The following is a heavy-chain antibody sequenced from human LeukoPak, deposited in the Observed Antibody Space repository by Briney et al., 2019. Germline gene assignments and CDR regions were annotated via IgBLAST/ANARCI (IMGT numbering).Heavy chain of an antibody. Sequence: ASVKVSCKASGGTFSSYAISWVRQAPGQGLEWMGGIVPIFGTANYAQKFQGRVTITADESTSTAYMELSRLRSDDTAVYYCARGGLAVAGTDLYYYYYYMDVWGKGTTVTISS. CDR2: IVPIFGTA. CDR3: ARGGLAVAGTDLYYYYYYMDV. D-gene: IGHD6-19*01. CDR1: GGTFSSYA. J-gene: IGHJ6*03. V-gene: IGHV1-69*13.